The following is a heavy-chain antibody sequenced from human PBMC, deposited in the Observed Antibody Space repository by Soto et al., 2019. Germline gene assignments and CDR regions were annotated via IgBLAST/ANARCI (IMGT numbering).Heavy chain of an antibody. CDR3: SRLDLLADHFED. J-gene: IGHJ4*01. Sequence: EVQLVESGGGVSKPGGSLRLSCAASGFTFESHAMSWVRQAPGKGLEWVSGINGDWGSTVYADSVKGRFTISRDNAKNSLFLDVKGVRTEVSYFYFCSRLDLLADHFEDWGDGTLVTVSS. CDR2: INGDWGST. CDR1: GFTFESHA. V-gene: IGHV3-20*04. D-gene: IGHD2-2*03.